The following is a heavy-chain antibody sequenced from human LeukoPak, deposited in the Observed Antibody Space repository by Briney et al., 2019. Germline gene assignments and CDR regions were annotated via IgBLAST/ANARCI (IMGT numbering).Heavy chain of an antibody. CDR1: GFTVSSNY. Sequence: PGGSLRLSCAASGFTVSSNYMSWVRQAPGKGLEWVSVIYSGGSTYYADSVKGRFTISRDNSKNTLYLQMNSLRAEDTAVYYCARGCGSAAVGHGGFDPWGQGTLVTVSS. CDR3: ARGCGSAAVGHGGFDP. V-gene: IGHV3-66*02. J-gene: IGHJ5*02. CDR2: IYSGGST. D-gene: IGHD6-13*01.